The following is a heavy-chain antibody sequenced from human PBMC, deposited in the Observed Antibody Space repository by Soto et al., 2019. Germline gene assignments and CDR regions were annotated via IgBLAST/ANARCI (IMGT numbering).Heavy chain of an antibody. CDR3: GRPWGIGLTPPGP. V-gene: IGHV4-39*01. J-gene: IGHJ5*02. D-gene: IGHD3-16*01. CDR1: GASINNTSYY. CDR2: IYYSGKT. Sequence: KLQESGPRLVKPSETLSLTCTVSGASINNTSYYWGWIRQSPGKGLEWIGNIYYSGKTYYSPSLKSRVSTSVDASRNQFSLRLSSVTAADTAVYYCGRPWGIGLTPPGPWGQGVLVTVSS.